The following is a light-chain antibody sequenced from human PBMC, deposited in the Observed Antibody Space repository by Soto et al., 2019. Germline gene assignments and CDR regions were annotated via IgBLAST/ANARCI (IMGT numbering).Light chain of an antibody. Sequence: ALVTRAASLTVSPGGTRTLTCGSSTGAVTNGHYPYWFQQKPGKAPRTLIYDTTNRHSWTPAPFSGSLLGGKAALTLSGAQTEDEAEYYCLLSYNGPYVFGTGTTVTVL. J-gene: IGLJ1*01. CDR2: DTT. CDR1: TGAVTNGHY. CDR3: LLSYNGPYV. V-gene: IGLV7-46*01.